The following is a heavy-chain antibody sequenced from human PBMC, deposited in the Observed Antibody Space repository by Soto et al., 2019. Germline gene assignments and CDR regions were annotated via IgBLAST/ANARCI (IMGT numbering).Heavy chain of an antibody. J-gene: IGHJ6*02. D-gene: IGHD5-18*01. CDR2: INPNSGGT. Sequence: QVQLVQSGAEVKKPGASVKVSCKASGYTFTGYYMHWVRQAPGQGLEWMGWINPNSGGTNYAQKFQGRVTMTRDTSISTACMELSRLRSDDTAVYYCARAGGAAMVPYYYYGMDVWGQGTTVTVSS. CDR1: GYTFTGYY. CDR3: ARAGGAAMVPYYYYGMDV. V-gene: IGHV1-2*02.